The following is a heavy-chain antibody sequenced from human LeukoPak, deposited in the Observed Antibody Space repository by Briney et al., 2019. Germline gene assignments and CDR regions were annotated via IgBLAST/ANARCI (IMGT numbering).Heavy chain of an antibody. Sequence: GGSLRLSCAASGFTFSSYAMHWIRQAPGKGLEWVAVISDDGSSYSYADSVMGRFTISRDNSKSTLYLQMNSLTAEDTGVYYCARGYASESYYNGPGYWGQGTLVTVSS. D-gene: IGHD3-10*01. CDR2: ISDDGSSY. V-gene: IGHV3-30-3*01. CDR3: ARGYASESYYNGPGY. CDR1: GFTFSSYA. J-gene: IGHJ4*02.